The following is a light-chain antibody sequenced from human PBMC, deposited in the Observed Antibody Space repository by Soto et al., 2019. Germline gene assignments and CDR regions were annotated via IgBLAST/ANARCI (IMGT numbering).Light chain of an antibody. Sequence: SYELTQPSSVSVSPGQTARITCSGDVLAKKYARWFQQKPGQAPVLVIYKGSERPSGLPERFSGSTSGTTVTLTISGAQVEDEADYYCYSAADNNRGVFGGGTKLTVL. CDR2: KGS. J-gene: IGLJ2*01. CDR1: VLAKKY. V-gene: IGLV3-27*01. CDR3: YSAADNNRGV.